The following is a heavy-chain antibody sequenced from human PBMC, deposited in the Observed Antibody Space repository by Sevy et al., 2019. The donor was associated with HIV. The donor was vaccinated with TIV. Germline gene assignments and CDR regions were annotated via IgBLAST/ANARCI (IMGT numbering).Heavy chain of an antibody. Sequence: GGSLRLSCAASGFTFSRYWMTWVRQAPGKGLEWVANIKQDESEKYYVDSVKGRFTISRDNAKNSLCLQMNSLRADDTAVYYCAKAEQVTMLVVFGGLYFDSWGQGTLVTVSS. CDR3: AKAEQVTMLVVFGGLYFDS. V-gene: IGHV3-7*01. CDR1: GFTFSRYW. CDR2: IKQDESEK. D-gene: IGHD3-22*01. J-gene: IGHJ4*02.